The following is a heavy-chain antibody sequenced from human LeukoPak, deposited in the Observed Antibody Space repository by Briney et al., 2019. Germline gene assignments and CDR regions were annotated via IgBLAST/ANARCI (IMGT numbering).Heavy chain of an antibody. CDR2: ISSNGGST. V-gene: IGHV3-64*01. Sequence: GGSLRLSCAAPGFTFSSYAMHWVRQAPGKGLEYVSAISSNGGSTYYANSVKGRFTISRDNSKNTLYLQMGSLRAEDMAVYYCARDGPGIQLWPYFDYWGQGTLVTVSS. J-gene: IGHJ4*02. CDR1: GFTFSSYA. CDR3: ARDGPGIQLWPYFDY. D-gene: IGHD5-18*01.